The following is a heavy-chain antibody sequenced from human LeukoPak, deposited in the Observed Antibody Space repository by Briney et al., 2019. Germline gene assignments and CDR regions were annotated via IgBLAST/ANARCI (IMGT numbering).Heavy chain of an antibody. CDR1: GGSFSGYY. CDR3: ARGGVRGVIALDY. J-gene: IGHJ4*02. Sequence: SETLSLTCAVYGGSFSGYYWSWIRQPPGKGLEWIGEINHSGSTNYNPPLKSRVTISVDTSKNQFSLKLSSVTAADTAVYYCARGGVRGVIALDYWGQGTLVTVSS. CDR2: INHSGST. D-gene: IGHD3-10*01. V-gene: IGHV4-34*01.